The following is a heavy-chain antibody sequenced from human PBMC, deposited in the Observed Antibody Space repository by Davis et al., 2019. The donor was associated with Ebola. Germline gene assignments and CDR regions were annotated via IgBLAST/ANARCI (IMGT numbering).Heavy chain of an antibody. V-gene: IGHV3-48*02. Sequence: GESLKISCAASGFTFSSYSMNWVRQAPGKGLEWVSYISSSSSTIYYADSVKGRFTISRDNAKNSLYLQMNSLRDEDTAVYYCARDLITMVQGVITRYYYYYGMDVWGQGTTVTVSS. CDR2: ISSSSSTI. D-gene: IGHD3-10*01. J-gene: IGHJ6*02. CDR1: GFTFSSYS. CDR3: ARDLITMVQGVITRYYYYYGMDV.